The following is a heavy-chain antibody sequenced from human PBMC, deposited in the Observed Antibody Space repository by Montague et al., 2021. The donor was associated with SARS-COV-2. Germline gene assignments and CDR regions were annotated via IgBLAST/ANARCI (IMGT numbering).Heavy chain of an antibody. D-gene: IGHD3-22*01. CDR3: ARGRSETIIVVVVPLYYYYMDV. Sequence: SETLSLTCAVYGGSFSGYYWSWIRQPPGKGLEWIGEINYSGSTTXXPSXXXRGTISVDTSKNQFSLKLSSVTAADTAVYYCARGRSETIIVVVVPLYYYYMDVWGKGTTVTVSS. CDR2: INYSGST. CDR1: GGSFSGYY. V-gene: IGHV4-34*01. J-gene: IGHJ6*03.